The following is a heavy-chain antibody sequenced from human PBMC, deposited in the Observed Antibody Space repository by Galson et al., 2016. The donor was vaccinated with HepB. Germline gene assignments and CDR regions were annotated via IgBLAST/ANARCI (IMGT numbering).Heavy chain of an antibody. J-gene: IGHJ2*01. CDR1: GFTFSTYG. Sequence: SLRLSCAASGFTFSTYGMHWVRQAPGKGLEWVAVISLDGGKTYYADSVEGRFTISRDNAKNTMYWQTISLRAEDTAVYYCAKVFREYSYGYSGWYFDLWGRGTLVTVSS. CDR3: AKVFREYSYGYSGWYFDL. D-gene: IGHD5-18*01. CDR2: ISLDGGKT. V-gene: IGHV3-30*18.